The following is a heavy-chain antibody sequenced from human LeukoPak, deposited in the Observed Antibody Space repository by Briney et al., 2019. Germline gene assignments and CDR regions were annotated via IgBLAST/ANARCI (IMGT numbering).Heavy chain of an antibody. D-gene: IGHD5-12*01. V-gene: IGHV4-34*01. J-gene: IGHJ4*02. CDR2: INHSGST. CDR3: ARHRGYSAYFEY. CDR1: DDSFSDYY. Sequence: SETLSLTCAVYDDSFSDYYWSWIRQPPGKGLGWIGEINHSGSTNYNPSLKSRVTISVDTSKNQCSLKLNSVTAADTAVYFCARHRGYSAYFEYWGQGTLVTVSS.